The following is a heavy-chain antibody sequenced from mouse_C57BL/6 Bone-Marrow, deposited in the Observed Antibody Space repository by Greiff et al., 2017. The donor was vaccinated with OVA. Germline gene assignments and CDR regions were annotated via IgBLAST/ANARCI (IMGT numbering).Heavy chain of an antibody. D-gene: IGHD2-10*02. J-gene: IGHJ3*01. CDR1: GYTFTSYW. CDR2: INPSSGYT. V-gene: IGHV1-7*01. CDR3: ARERLVLIAY. Sequence: VQGVESGAELAKPGASVKLSCKASGYTFTSYWMHWVKQRPGQGLEWIGYINPSSGYTKYNQKFKDKATLTADKSSSTAYMQLSSLTYEDSAGYYCARERLVLIAYWGQGTLVTVSA.